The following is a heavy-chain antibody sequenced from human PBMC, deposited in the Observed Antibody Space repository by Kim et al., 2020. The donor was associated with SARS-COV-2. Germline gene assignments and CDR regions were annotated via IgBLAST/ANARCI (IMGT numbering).Heavy chain of an antibody. J-gene: IGHJ4*02. CDR1: GGSFSGYY. V-gene: IGHV4-34*01. CDR3: ARGGRFGDRGLWFDY. Sequence: SETLSLTCAVYGGSFSGYYWSWIRQPPGKGLEWIGEINHSGSTNYNPSLKSRVTISVDTSKNQFSLKLSSVTAADTAVYYCARGGRFGDRGLWFDYWGQGTLVTVSS. CDR2: INHSGST. D-gene: IGHD3-10*01.